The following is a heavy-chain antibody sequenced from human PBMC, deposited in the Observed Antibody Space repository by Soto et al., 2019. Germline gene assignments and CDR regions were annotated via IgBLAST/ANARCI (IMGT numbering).Heavy chain of an antibody. CDR2: IFSNDEK. CDR1: GFSLSNARMG. V-gene: IGHV2-26*01. J-gene: IGHJ6*02. Sequence: QVTLKESGPVLVKPTETLTLTCTASGFSLSNARMGVSWIRQPPGKALEWLAHIFSNDEKSYSTSLKSRLTISKDTSKSQVVLTMTNMDPVDTATYYCARISAYYYYGMDVWGQGTTVTVSS. CDR3: ARISAYYYYGMDV.